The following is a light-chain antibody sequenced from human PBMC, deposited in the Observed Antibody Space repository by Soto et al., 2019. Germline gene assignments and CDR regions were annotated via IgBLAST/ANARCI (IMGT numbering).Light chain of an antibody. CDR3: QHYGNSPLT. CDR2: GAS. CDR1: QSVRTSC. Sequence: EIVLTQSPGTLSLSPGKRATLSCRASQSVRTSCFAWYQQKPGQAPRLLIFGASSRATGIPDRFSGSGSGTDFTLTISRLEPEDFALYYCQHYGNSPLTFAGGTKVEIK. J-gene: IGKJ4*01. V-gene: IGKV3-20*01.